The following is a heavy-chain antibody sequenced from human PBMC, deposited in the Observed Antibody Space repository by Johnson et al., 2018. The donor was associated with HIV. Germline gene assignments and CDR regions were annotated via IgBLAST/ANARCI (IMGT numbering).Heavy chain of an antibody. CDR2: ISWNSATI. CDR1: GFTFSSFA. D-gene: IGHD4-11*01. Sequence: VQLVESGGDVVQPGRSLRLSCAASGFTFSSFAIHWVRQAPGKGLEWVSGISWNSATIDYADSVKGRFTISRDNAKNSLYLQMNSLRAEDTALYYCARDTYSSDACDIWGQGTMVTVSS. CDR3: ARDTYSSDACDI. V-gene: IGHV3-9*01. J-gene: IGHJ3*02.